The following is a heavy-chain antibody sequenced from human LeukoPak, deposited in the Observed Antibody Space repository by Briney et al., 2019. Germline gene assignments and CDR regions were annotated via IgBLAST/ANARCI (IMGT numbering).Heavy chain of an antibody. V-gene: IGHV1-69*01. D-gene: IGHD6-6*01. Sequence: SVKVSCKASGGTFSSYAISWVRQAPGQGLEWMGGIIPIFGTANYAQKFQGRVTITADESTSTACMELSSLRSEDTAVYYCARDFPLGSSSLVAFDIWGQGTMVTVSS. CDR3: ARDFPLGSSSLVAFDI. J-gene: IGHJ3*02. CDR2: IIPIFGTA. CDR1: GGTFSSYA.